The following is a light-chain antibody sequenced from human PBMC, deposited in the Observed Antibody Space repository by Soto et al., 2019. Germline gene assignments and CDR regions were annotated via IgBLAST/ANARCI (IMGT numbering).Light chain of an antibody. CDR3: QQYRSYPPT. CDR2: AAS. CDR1: QDISNS. V-gene: IGKV1-16*02. Sequence: DIQMTQSPSSLSASVGDRVTITCRASQDISNSLAWFQQKPGKAPKSLIYAASILQSGVPSKFSGSGSGTDFTLTISCPQPEDFATYYCQQYRSYPPTFGQGTRLEIK. J-gene: IGKJ5*01.